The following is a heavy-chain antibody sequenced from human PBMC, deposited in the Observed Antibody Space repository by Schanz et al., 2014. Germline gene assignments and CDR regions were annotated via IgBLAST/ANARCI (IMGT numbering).Heavy chain of an antibody. CDR1: GYTFTSYG. CDR3: AREVGLYDRGWFDP. D-gene: IGHD3-22*01. V-gene: IGHV1-69*09. CDR2: IIPILGIA. Sequence: VQSVHSGTEVQKLGASVKVSCTASGYTFTSYGISWVRQAPGQRLEWMGRIIPILGIANYAQRFQGRVTITADKSSDTAYMELSSLRSEDTAVYYCAREVGLYDRGWFDPWGQGTLVTVSS. J-gene: IGHJ5*02.